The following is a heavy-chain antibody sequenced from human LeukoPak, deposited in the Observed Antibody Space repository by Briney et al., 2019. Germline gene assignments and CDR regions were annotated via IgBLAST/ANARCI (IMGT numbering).Heavy chain of an antibody. CDR1: GGSISSGDYY. J-gene: IGHJ6*02. D-gene: IGHD3-3*01. CDR2: IYYCGST. V-gene: IGHV4-30-4*01. CDR3: ARLPREYYDFWSGYYNYGMDV. Sequence: SETLSLTCTVSGGSISSGDYYLSWIRQPPGNGLEWIGYIYYCGSTYYNPSLKSRVTISVDTSKNQFSLKLSSVTAADTAVYYCARLPREYYDFWSGYYNYGMDVWGQGTTVTVSS.